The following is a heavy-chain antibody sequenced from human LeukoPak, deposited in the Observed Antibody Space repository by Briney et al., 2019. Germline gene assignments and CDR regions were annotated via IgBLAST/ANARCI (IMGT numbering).Heavy chain of an antibody. J-gene: IGHJ4*02. CDR2: ISSGGSNT. CDR3: ARDADTAMVTGRFDK. V-gene: IGHV3-11*04. CDR1: GFTFSDYY. D-gene: IGHD5-18*01. Sequence: GGSLRLSCAGSGFTFSDYYLTWIRQAPGKGLEWVSYISSGGSNTYYADSVKGQFTISRDNAKKSLYLQMNSLRAEDTAVYYCARDADTAMVTGRFDKWGQGTLVTVSS.